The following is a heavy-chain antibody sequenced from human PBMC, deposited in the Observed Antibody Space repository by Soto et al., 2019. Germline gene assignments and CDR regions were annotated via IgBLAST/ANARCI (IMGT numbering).Heavy chain of an antibody. CDR3: AGPSPLDH. CDR1: GFTFSAFS. J-gene: IGHJ4*02. Sequence: PGGSLRLSCAASGFTFSAFSMNWVRQAPGKGLEWVSYISSSSATIYYADSVKGRFTISRDNAENSLHLQMNSLRAEDTAVYYCAGPSPLDHWGQGTPVTVSS. V-gene: IGHV3-48*01. CDR2: ISSSSATI.